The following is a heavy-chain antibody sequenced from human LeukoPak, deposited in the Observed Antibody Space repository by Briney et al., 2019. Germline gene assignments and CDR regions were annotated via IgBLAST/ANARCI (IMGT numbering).Heavy chain of an antibody. Sequence: SVKVPCKASGGTFISYAISWVRQAPGQGLEWMGRIIPIFGIANYAQKFQGRVTITADKSTSTAYMELSSLRSEDTAVYYCASPWGSPTSYGMDVWGQGTTVTVSS. CDR3: ASPWGSPTSYGMDV. CDR2: IIPIFGIA. CDR1: GGTFISYA. J-gene: IGHJ6*02. D-gene: IGHD7-27*01. V-gene: IGHV1-69*04.